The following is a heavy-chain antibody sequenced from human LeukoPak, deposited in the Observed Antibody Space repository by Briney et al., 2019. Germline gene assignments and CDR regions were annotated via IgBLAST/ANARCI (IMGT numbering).Heavy chain of an antibody. CDR3: AREGSRWQWLVRDNWFDP. CDR2: IRYDGSNK. CDR1: GFTFSSYG. V-gene: IGHV3-30*02. J-gene: IGHJ5*02. D-gene: IGHD6-19*01. Sequence: PGGSLRLSCAASGFTFSSYGMHWVRQAPGKGLEWVAFIRYDGSNKYYADSVKGRFTISRDNSKNTLYLQMNSLRAEDTAVYYCAREGSRWQWLVRDNWFDPWGQGTLVTVSS.